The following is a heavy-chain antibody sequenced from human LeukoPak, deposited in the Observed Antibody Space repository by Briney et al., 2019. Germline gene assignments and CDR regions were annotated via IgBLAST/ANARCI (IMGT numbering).Heavy chain of an antibody. Sequence: GGSLRLSCAASGFTFSSYSMNWVRQAPGKGREWVSSISNSSSYIYYADSVKGRFTIARDNAKNSLDLQMNSLRAEDRAVYYWASPIGPLGYWGQGTLVTVSS. CDR3: ASPIGPLGY. D-gene: IGHD3-16*01. J-gene: IGHJ4*02. CDR2: ISNSSSYI. V-gene: IGHV3-21*01. CDR1: GFTFSSYS.